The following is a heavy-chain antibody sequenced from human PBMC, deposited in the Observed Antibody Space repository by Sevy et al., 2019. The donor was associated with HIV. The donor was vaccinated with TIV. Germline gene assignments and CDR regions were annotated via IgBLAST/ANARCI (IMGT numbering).Heavy chain of an antibody. CDR2: INQDGSEK. V-gene: IGHV3-7*01. CDR1: GFTFRKYW. D-gene: IGHD3-10*01. CDR3: ARETGSPHSDY. Sequence: GGSLRLSCAASGFTFRKYWMSWVRQAPGKGLEWVANINQDGSEKYYVDSVKGRFTISRDNGKNSLYLQMNSLRAEDTAVYYCARETGSPHSDYWGQGTLVTVSS. J-gene: IGHJ4*02.